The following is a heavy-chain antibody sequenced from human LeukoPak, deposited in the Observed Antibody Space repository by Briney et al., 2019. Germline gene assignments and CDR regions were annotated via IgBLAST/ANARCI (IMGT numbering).Heavy chain of an antibody. CDR2: TSYSEGT. J-gene: IGHJ4*02. D-gene: IGHD1-26*01. CDR1: GGSVSRGGYY. V-gene: IGHV4-31*03. CDR3: ATADWESFYFDS. Sequence: SETLSLTCTVSGGSVSRGGYYWNWIRQHPGKGLEWIGFTSYSEGTYYNSSLMSRITISVDRSQNQFSLKMRDVTAADTAVYFCATADWESFYFDSWGQGALVAVSS.